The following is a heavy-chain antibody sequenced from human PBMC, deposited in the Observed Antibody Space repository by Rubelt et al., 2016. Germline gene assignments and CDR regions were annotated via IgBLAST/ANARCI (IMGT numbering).Heavy chain of an antibody. Sequence: QVQLQQWGAGLLKPSETLSLTCAVYGGSFSGYYWSWIRQPPGKGLEWIGEINHSGSTNYNLSLKSRVTISVDTSKNQFSLKVSAVTAADTAVYYCARFSIAAAGFKDYWGQGTLVTVSS. V-gene: IGHV4-34*01. J-gene: IGHJ4*02. CDR3: ARFSIAAAGFKDY. CDR2: INHSGST. D-gene: IGHD6-13*01. CDR1: GGSFSGYY.